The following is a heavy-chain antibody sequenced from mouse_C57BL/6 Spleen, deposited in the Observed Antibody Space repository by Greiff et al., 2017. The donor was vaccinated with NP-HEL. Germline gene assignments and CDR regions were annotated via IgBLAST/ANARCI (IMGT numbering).Heavy chain of an antibody. CDR1: GYTFTSYW. D-gene: IGHD1-1*01. CDR2: IDPNSGGT. CDR3: ARSPITTVVEWYFDV. Sequence: VQLQQPGAELVKPGASVKLSCKASGYTFTSYWMHWVKQRPGRGLEWIGRIDPNSGGTKYNEKFKSKATLTVDKPSSTAYMQLSSLTSEDSAVYYCARSPITTVVEWYFDVWGTGTTVTVSS. V-gene: IGHV1-72*01. J-gene: IGHJ1*03.